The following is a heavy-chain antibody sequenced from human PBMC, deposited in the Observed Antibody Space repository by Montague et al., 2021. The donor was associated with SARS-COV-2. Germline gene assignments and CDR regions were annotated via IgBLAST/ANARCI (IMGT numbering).Heavy chain of an antibody. CDR3: ARVWAYGFDL. CDR2: ISSSATKI. CDR1: EFTFTDYY. D-gene: IGHD3-10*01. V-gene: IGHV3-11*01. Sequence: SLRISCAASEFTFTDYYMSWIRQAPGKGLEWISHISSSATKIFYADSVKGRFTISRDNAKSSLFLQLSSLRAEDTAVYFSARVWAYGFDLWGQGTLVTVSS. J-gene: IGHJ4*02.